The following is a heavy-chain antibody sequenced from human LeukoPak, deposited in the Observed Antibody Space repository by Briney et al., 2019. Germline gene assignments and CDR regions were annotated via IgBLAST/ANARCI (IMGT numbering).Heavy chain of an antibody. D-gene: IGHD2-21*02. CDR3: STEGLAYCDGDCYS. V-gene: IGHV3-15*01. Sequence: PGGSLRLSCAASGFTFSNAWMSWVRQAPGKGLEWVGRIKSKTDGGTTDYAAPVKGRFTISRDDSKNLLYLQMSTLKTEDTAVYYCSTEGLAYCDGDCYSWGQGTLVTVSS. CDR1: GFTFSNAW. CDR2: IKSKTDGGTT. J-gene: IGHJ5*02.